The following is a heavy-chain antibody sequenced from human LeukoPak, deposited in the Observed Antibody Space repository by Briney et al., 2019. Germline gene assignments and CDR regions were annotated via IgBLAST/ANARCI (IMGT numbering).Heavy chain of an antibody. D-gene: IGHD2/OR15-2a*01. CDR3: ARARREYGQQFTDY. V-gene: IGHV1-2*06. CDR1: GYTFTAYS. Sequence: ASVKVSCKASGYTFTAYSLHWVRQAPGQGLEWMGRINADSGGTNYAQNFQGRVTMTRDTSISTAYMELNWLRSDDTAVYYCARARREYGQQFTDYWGQGTLVTVSS. J-gene: IGHJ4*02. CDR2: INADSGGT.